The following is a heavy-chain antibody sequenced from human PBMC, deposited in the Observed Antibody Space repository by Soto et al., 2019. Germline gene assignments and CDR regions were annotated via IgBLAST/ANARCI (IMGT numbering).Heavy chain of an antibody. V-gene: IGHV3-23*01. CDR1: GFTFSSYA. J-gene: IGHJ6*02. CDR3: AKAFFVGGYSYDTEVRLYYYGMDV. CDR2: ISGSGGST. Sequence: PGGSLRLSCAASGFTFSSYAMSWVRQAPGKGLEWVSAISGSGGSTYYADSVKGRFTISGDNSKNTLYLKMNSLRAEDTSVYYCAKAFFVGGYSYDTEVRLYYYGMDVWGQGTTVTVSS. D-gene: IGHD5-18*01.